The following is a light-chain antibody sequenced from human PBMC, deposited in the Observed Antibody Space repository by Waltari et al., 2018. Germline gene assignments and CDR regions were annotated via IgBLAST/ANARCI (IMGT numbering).Light chain of an antibody. CDR1: HSVSSY. V-gene: IGKV3-11*01. J-gene: IGKJ3*01. CDR3: QQRSNLPVT. Sequence: EIVLTQSRATLSLSPGARATLPCMASHSVSSYLAWYQQKPGQAPKLLMYDVSNRATGIPARFSGSGYGTDFTLTISSLEPEDFAVYYCQQRSNLPVTFGPGTKVDIK. CDR2: DVS.